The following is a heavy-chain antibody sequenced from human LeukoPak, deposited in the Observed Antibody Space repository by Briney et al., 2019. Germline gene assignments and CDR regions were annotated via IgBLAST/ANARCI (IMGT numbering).Heavy chain of an antibody. CDR1: GGSFRGYY. CDR2: INHSGST. J-gene: IGHJ4*02. V-gene: IGHV4-34*01. CDR3: AREDPDRKIDY. Sequence: PSETLSLTCAVYGGSFRGYYWSWIRQPPGKGLEWIGEINHSGSTNYNPSLKSRVTISVDKPKNHFSLKLSSVTAADTAVYYCAREDPDRKIDYWGQGTLDTVSS. D-gene: IGHD1-14*01.